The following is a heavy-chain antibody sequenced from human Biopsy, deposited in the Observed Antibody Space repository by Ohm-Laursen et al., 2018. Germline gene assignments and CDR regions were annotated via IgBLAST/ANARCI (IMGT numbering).Heavy chain of an antibody. J-gene: IGHJ6*02. Sequence: SLRLSCAASGFSFSDYHMRRIRQAPGRGLEWVSYISGGGTIYYGDSMKGRVTISRDNAKNSLYLQMHSLRAEDTAVYYCARELGNGMDVWGQGTPVTVSS. V-gene: IGHV3-11*01. CDR1: GFSFSDYH. CDR2: ISGGGTI. CDR3: ARELGNGMDV.